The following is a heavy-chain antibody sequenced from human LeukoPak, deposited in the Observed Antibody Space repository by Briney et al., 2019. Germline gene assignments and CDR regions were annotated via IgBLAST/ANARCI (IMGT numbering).Heavy chain of an antibody. D-gene: IGHD4-17*01. CDR3: ARDQYGDYPLDY. CDR1: GFTFSSYS. J-gene: IGHJ4*02. CDR2: ISSSSSYI. Sequence: GGSLRLSCAPSGFTFSSYSMNWVRQAPGKGLEWVSSISSSSSYIYYADSVKGRFTISRDNAKNSLYLQMNSLRAEDTAVYYCARDQYGDYPLDYWGQGTLVTVSS. V-gene: IGHV3-21*01.